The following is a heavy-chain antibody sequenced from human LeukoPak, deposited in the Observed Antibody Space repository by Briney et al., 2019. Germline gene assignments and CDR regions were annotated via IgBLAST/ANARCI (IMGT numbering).Heavy chain of an antibody. CDR1: GGSISSSSYY. V-gene: IGHV4-61*02. J-gene: IGHJ4*02. CDR3: ARDVLGYCSSTSCYRHFDY. CDR2: IYTSGST. Sequence: KPSGTLSLTCTVSGGSISSSSYYWGWIRQPAGKGLEWIGRIYTSGSTNYNPSLKSRFTISVDRAKNRFSLKLSSVTAADTAVYYCARDVLGYCSSTSCYRHFDYWGQGTLVTVSS. D-gene: IGHD2-2*02.